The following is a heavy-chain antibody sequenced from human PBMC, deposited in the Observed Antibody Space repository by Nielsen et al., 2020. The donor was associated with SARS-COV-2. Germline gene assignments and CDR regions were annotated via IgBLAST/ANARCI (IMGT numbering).Heavy chain of an antibody. CDR3: AKFYDFWSGSPID. Sequence: WVRQAPGQGLEWMGGIIPIFGTANYAQKFQGRVTITADESTSTAYMELSSLRSEDTAVYYCAKFYDFWSGSPIDWGQGTLVTVSS. CDR2: IIPIFGTA. D-gene: IGHD3-3*01. V-gene: IGHV1-69*01. J-gene: IGHJ4*02.